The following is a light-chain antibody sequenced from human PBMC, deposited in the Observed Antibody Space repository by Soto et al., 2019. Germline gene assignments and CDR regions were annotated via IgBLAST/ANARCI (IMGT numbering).Light chain of an antibody. CDR1: QSVSSSY. CDR3: QQYGSSPLT. Sequence: EIVLTQSPGTLSLSPGERATLSCRARQSVSSSYLGWYPQKPGQAPRLLISGASSRATGIPDRFSGSGSGTDFTLTISRLEPEDFAGYYCQQYGSSPLTFGGGTKVEIK. V-gene: IGKV3-20*01. J-gene: IGKJ4*01. CDR2: GAS.